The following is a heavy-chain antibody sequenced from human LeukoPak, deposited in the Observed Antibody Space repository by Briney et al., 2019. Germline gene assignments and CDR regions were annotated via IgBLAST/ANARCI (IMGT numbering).Heavy chain of an antibody. CDR1: GFTFSSYA. CDR3: ARVPTANWNDVGIDY. Sequence: GGSLRLSCAASGFTFSSYAMHWVRQAPGKGLEWVAVISYDGSNKYYADSVKGRFTISRDNSKNTLYLQMNSLRAEDTAVYYCARVPTANWNDVGIDYWGQGTLVTVPS. D-gene: IGHD1-1*01. CDR2: ISYDGSNK. V-gene: IGHV3-30-3*01. J-gene: IGHJ4*02.